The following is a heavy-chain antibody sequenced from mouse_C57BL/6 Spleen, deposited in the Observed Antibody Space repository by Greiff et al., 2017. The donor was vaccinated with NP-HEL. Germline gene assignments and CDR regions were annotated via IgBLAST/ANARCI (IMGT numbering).Heavy chain of an antibody. D-gene: IGHD1-1*01. CDR1: GYTFTDYY. Sequence: EVQLQQSGPELVKPGASVKISCKASGYTFTDYYMNWVKQSHGKSLEWIGDINPNNGGTSYNQKFKGKATLTVDKSSSTAYMELRSLTSEDSAVYYCARDYYGSSLDYWGQGTTLTGSS. J-gene: IGHJ2*01. CDR3: ARDYYGSSLDY. CDR2: INPNNGGT. V-gene: IGHV1-26*01.